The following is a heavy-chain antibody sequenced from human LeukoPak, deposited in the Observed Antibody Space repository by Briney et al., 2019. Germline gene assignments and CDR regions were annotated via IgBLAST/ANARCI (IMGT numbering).Heavy chain of an antibody. D-gene: IGHD5-12*01. CDR2: INRRGHT. CDR3: ARDRHSGYDLTRKKGPIDY. V-gene: IGHV3-43*01. Sequence: GGSLRLSCAASGFTFDRFTIHWVRQTLGKGLEWVSLINRRGHTFYADSVKGRFTISRDNSRNSVFLQMNSLRAEDTAVYYCARDRHSGYDLTRKKGPIDYWGQGTLVTVSS. J-gene: IGHJ4*02. CDR1: GFTFDRFT.